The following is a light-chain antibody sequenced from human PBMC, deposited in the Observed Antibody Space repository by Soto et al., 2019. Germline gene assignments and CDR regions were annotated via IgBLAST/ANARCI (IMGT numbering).Light chain of an antibody. CDR3: QQYGGSRT. CDR1: QSISSY. V-gene: IGKV1-39*01. J-gene: IGKJ1*01. Sequence: DIQMTQSPSSLSASVGDRVTITCRASQSISSYLNWYQQKPGNAPKLLIYAASSLQSGVPSRFSGSGSGTDFTLTISRLEPEDFAVYYCQQYGGSRTFGQGTKVDIK. CDR2: AAS.